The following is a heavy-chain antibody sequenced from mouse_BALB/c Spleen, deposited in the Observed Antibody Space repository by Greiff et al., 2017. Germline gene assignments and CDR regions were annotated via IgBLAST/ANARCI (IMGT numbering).Heavy chain of an antibody. CDR2: IDPYNGGT. CDR3: ARKGIHYYGYYYFDY. D-gene: IGHD1-2*01. Sequence: EVQLQQSGPELVKPGASVKVSCKASGYAFTSYNMYWVKQSHGKSLEWIGYIDPYNGGTSYNQKFKGKATLTIDTSSSTAYMQLSSLTSEDSAVYFCARKGIHYYGYYYFDYWGQGTTLTVSS. CDR1: GYAFTSYN. V-gene: IGHV1S135*01. J-gene: IGHJ2*01.